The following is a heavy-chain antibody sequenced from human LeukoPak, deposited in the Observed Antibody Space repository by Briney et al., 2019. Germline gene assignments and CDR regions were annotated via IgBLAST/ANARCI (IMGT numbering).Heavy chain of an antibody. V-gene: IGHV4-59*01. J-gene: IGHJ4*02. CDR1: GGSISSYY. D-gene: IGHD3-3*01. CDR3: AGDVFARGLDY. CDR2: IYYSGST. Sequence: PSETLSLTCTVSGGSISSYYWSWIRQPPGKGLEWIGYIYYSGSTNYNPSLKSRVTISVDTSKNQFSLKLSSVTAADTAVYYCAGDVFARGLDYWGQGTLVTVSS.